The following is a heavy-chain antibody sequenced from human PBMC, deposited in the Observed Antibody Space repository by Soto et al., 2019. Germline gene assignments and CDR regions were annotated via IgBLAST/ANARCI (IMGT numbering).Heavy chain of an antibody. J-gene: IGHJ4*02. CDR3: AKERILWWFVY. Sequence: GGSLRLSCAASGFTFSSYAMSWVRQAPGKGLEWVSAIXGXVXXXYXXASVKVRCPISNDNSKNTLYLQMNSLRAEDTAVYYGAKERILWWFVYLGQGTLVTVSS. CDR2: IXGXVXXX. CDR1: GFTFSSYA. D-gene: IGHD2-21*01. V-gene: IGHV3-23*01.